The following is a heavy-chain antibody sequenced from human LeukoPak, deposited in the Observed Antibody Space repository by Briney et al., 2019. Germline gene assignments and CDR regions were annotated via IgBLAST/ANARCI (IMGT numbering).Heavy chain of an antibody. CDR3: VREGIGGTSYRGNFDY. Sequence: GGSLRLSGAASGFTFSSYAMSWVRQAPGKGLEWVSAISGSGGSTYYADSVKGRFTISRDNSKNTLYLQMNSLSAEDTAVYYCVREGIGGTSYRGNFDYWGQGTLVTVSS. CDR2: ISGSGGST. J-gene: IGHJ4*02. V-gene: IGHV3-23*01. D-gene: IGHD2-15*01. CDR1: GFTFSSYA.